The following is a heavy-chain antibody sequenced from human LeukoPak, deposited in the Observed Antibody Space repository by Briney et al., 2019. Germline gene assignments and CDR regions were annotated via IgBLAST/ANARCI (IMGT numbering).Heavy chain of an antibody. Sequence: GESLRLSCAASGFTFSSYEMNWVRQAPGKGLEWVSYISSSGSTIYYADSVKGRFTISRDNAKNSLYLQMNSLRAEDTAVYYCASVFGYYDSSGYYYHGVFDYWGQGTLVTASS. J-gene: IGHJ4*02. CDR2: ISSSGSTI. CDR1: GFTFSSYE. CDR3: ASVFGYYDSSGYYYHGVFDY. V-gene: IGHV3-48*03. D-gene: IGHD3-22*01.